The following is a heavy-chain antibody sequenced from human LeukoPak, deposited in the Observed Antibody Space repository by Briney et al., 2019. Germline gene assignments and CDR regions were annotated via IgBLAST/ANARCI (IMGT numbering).Heavy chain of an antibody. Sequence: PSETLSLTCTVSVDSIYRYYWSWVRQPPGKGLEWVGYIYYSGSTNYNPSLKSRVTISVDTSKNQFSLKLSSVTAADTAVYFCARDRWIQNNWFDPWGQGALVTVSS. CDR1: VDSIYRYY. V-gene: IGHV4-59*01. CDR2: IYYSGST. CDR3: ARDRWIQNNWFDP. D-gene: IGHD5-18*01. J-gene: IGHJ5*02.